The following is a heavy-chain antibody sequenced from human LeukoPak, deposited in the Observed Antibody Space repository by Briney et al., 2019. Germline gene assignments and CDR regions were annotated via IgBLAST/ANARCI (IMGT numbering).Heavy chain of an antibody. V-gene: IGHV4-39*01. CDR1: GGSISSSSYY. J-gene: IGHJ3*02. CDR3: ARHEGGNSDYAFDI. Sequence: SETLSLTCTVSGGSISSSSYYWGWIRQPPGKGLEWIGSIYYSGSTYYNPSLKSRVTISVDTSKNQFSLKLSSVTAADTAVYYCARHEGGNSDYAFDIWGQGTMVTVSS. D-gene: IGHD4-23*01. CDR2: IYYSGST.